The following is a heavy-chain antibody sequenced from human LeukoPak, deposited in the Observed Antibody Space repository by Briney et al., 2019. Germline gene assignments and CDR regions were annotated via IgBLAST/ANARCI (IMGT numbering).Heavy chain of an antibody. V-gene: IGHV3-9*01. CDR3: AKARLMAAPFYYYGMDV. D-gene: IGHD5-24*01. CDR1: GFTFSIYA. CDR2: ISWNSGAK. Sequence: PGGSLRLSCVVSGFTFSIYAMAWVRQAPGKGLEWVSGISWNSGAKAYADSVRGRFTISRDNAKNSLYLQMNSLRGEDTALYYCAKARLMAAPFYYYGMDVWGPGTTVTVSS. J-gene: IGHJ6*02.